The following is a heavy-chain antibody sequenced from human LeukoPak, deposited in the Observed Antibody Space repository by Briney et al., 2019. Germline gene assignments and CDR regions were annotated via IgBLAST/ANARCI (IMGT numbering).Heavy chain of an antibody. J-gene: IGHJ4*02. CDR2: ITYSGST. V-gene: IGHV4-59*01. D-gene: IGHD6-13*01. Sequence: SETLSLTCTVSGGSISNYYWSWIRQPPGKGLEWIGFITYSGSTDHNPSLKSRLTISVDASKNQFSLKLTSVTAADTAVYYCVRHTTSGWYQVVYWGQGTLVTVSS. CDR3: VRHTTSGWYQVVY. CDR1: GGSISNYY.